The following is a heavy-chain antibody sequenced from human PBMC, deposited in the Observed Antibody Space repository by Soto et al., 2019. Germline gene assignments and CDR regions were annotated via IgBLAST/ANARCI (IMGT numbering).Heavy chain of an antibody. V-gene: IGHV3-66*02. CDR3: AKGGRQWLVTSDFNY. J-gene: IGHJ4*02. CDR2: IYSGGTA. Sequence: GGSLRLSCAASGFTVSNNYMIWFRLPPGKGLEWVSLIYSGGTAYYADSVKGRFTISRDSSKNTVSLEMTSLRAEDTAVYYCAKGGRQWLVTSDFNYWGQGALVTVSS. D-gene: IGHD6-19*01. CDR1: GFTVSNNY.